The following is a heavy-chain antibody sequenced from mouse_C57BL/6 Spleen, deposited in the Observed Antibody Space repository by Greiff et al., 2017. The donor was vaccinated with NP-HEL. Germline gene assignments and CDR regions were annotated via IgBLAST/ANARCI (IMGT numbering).Heavy chain of an antibody. CDR1: GYTFTSYG. V-gene: IGHV1-81*01. CDR2: IYPRSGNT. J-gene: IGHJ2*01. Sequence: LQESGAELARPGASVKLSCKASGYTFTSYGISWVKQRTGQGLEWIGEIYPRSGNTYYNEKFKGKATLTADKSSSTAYMELRSLTSEDSAVYFCANYYGSSYVSYFDYWGQGTTLTVSS. CDR3: ANYYGSSYVSYFDY. D-gene: IGHD1-1*01.